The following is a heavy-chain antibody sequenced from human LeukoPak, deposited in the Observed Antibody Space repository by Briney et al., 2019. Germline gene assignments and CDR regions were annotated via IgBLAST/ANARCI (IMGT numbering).Heavy chain of an antibody. V-gene: IGHV1-2*02. CDR2: INPNSGGT. J-gene: IGHJ4*02. D-gene: IGHD6-19*01. Sequence: WASVKVSCKASEYTFTGYYMHWVRQAPGQGLEWMGWINPNSGGTNYAQKFQGRVTMTRDTSISTAYMELSRLRSDDTAVYYCARDAFLNAVAGLDYWGQGTLVTVSS. CDR1: EYTFTGYY. CDR3: ARDAFLNAVAGLDY.